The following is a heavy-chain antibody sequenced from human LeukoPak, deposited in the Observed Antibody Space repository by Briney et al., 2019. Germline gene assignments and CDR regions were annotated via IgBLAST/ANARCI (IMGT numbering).Heavy chain of an antibody. CDR3: ARDRLPLAFDI. V-gene: IGHV4-59*01. Sequence: PSETLSLTCTVSGGSISSYYWSWIRHPPGKGLEWIGYIYYSGSTNYNPSLKSRVTISVDTSKNQFSLKLSSVTAADTAVYYCARDRLPLAFDIWGQGTMVTVSS. J-gene: IGHJ3*02. CDR2: IYYSGST. CDR1: GGSISSYY.